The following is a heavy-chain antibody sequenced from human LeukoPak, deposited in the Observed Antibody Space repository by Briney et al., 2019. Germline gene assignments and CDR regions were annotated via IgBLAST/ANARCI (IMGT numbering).Heavy chain of an antibody. CDR2: IIPILDIT. CDR1: EGIFSSYA. Sequence: SVKVSCKASEGIFSSYAISWVRRAPGQGLEWMGRIIPILDITDYAQKFQGRVTITADKSTSTAYMELSSLTSEDTAVYYCARSYYDRTGYCDYWGQGTLVTVSS. CDR3: ARSYYDRTGYCDY. D-gene: IGHD3-22*01. V-gene: IGHV1-69*04. J-gene: IGHJ4*02.